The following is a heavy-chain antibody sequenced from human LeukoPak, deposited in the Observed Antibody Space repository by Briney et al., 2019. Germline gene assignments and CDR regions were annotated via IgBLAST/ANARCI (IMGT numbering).Heavy chain of an antibody. V-gene: IGHV1-18*01. Sequence: ASVKVSCKAPGYTFTSYGISWVRQAPGQGLEWMGWISAYNGNTNYAQKLQGRVTMTTDTSTSTAYMELSSLRSEDTAVYYCARWITAASPEEFDFWGQGTLVTVSS. CDR2: ISAYNGNT. CDR1: GYTFTSYG. D-gene: IGHD5-12*01. J-gene: IGHJ4*02. CDR3: ARWITAASPEEFDF.